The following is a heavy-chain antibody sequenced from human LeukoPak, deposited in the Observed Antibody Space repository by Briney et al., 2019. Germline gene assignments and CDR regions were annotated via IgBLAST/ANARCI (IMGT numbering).Heavy chain of an antibody. V-gene: IGHV3-33*01. CDR3: ARGAEWLRFDFDY. J-gene: IGHJ4*02. Sequence: GGSLRLSCAASGFTSSSYGMHWVRQAPGKGLEWVAVIWYDGSNKYYADSVKGRFTISRDNSKNTLYLQMNSLRAEDTAVYYCARGAEWLRFDFDYWGQGTLVTVSS. D-gene: IGHD5-12*01. CDR1: GFTSSSYG. CDR2: IWYDGSNK.